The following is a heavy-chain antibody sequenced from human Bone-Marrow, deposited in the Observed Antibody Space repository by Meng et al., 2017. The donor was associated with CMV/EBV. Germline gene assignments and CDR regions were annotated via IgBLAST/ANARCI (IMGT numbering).Heavy chain of an antibody. Sequence: GESLKISCAASGFTFSSYAMHWVRQAPGKGLEWVAVISYDGSNKYYADSVKGRFTISRDNSKNTLYLQMNSLRAEDTAVYYCARDLIAARTNYYYGMDVWGQGTMVTVSS. CDR1: GFTFSSYA. CDR2: ISYDGSNK. D-gene: IGHD6-6*01. V-gene: IGHV3-30*04. CDR3: ARDLIAARTNYYYGMDV. J-gene: IGHJ6*02.